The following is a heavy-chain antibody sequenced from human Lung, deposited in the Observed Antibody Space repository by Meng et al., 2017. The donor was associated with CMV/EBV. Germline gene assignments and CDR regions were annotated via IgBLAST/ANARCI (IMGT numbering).Heavy chain of an antibody. V-gene: IGHV3-7*01. CDR3: ARDFGIVGATSIVGY. CDR1: GFTFSRYW. CDR2: IKQDGSEK. Sequence: GESXKISCAASGFTFSRYWMSWVRQAPGKGLEWVANIKQDGSEKYYVDSVKGRFTISRDNAKNSLYLQMNSLRAEDTGVYYCARDFGIVGATSIVGYWGQGXLVTVSS. J-gene: IGHJ4*02. D-gene: IGHD1-26*01.